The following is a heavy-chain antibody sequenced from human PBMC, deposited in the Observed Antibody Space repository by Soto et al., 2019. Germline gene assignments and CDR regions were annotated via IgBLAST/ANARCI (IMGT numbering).Heavy chain of an antibody. CDR3: AREGATVGTMGAFDI. D-gene: IGHD5-12*01. CDR1: GFSVSYNY. J-gene: IGHJ3*02. CDR2: INSGGRT. V-gene: IGHV3-53*01. Sequence: GGSMRLSCVASGFSVSYNYMSWVRQAPGKGLEWVSVINSGGRTYYADSVTGRFTISRDKSKNTLYLQMNSLRAEDTAVYYCAREGATVGTMGAFDIWGQGTMVTVS.